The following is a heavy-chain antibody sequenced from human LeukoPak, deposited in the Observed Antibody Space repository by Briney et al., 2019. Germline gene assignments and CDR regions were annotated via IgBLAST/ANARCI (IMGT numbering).Heavy chain of an antibody. D-gene: IGHD3-3*01. CDR3: ARGRSVYFYDFWSRTSRKAQKYYFDY. Sequence: EASVKVSCKASGYTFTSYAMNWVRQAPGQGLEWMGWINTNTGNPTYAQGFTGRFVFSLDTSVSTAYLQISSLKAEDTAVYYCARGRSVYFYDFWSRTSRKAQKYYFDYWGQGTLVTVSS. J-gene: IGHJ4*02. CDR2: INTNTGNP. CDR1: GYTFTSYA. V-gene: IGHV7-4-1*02.